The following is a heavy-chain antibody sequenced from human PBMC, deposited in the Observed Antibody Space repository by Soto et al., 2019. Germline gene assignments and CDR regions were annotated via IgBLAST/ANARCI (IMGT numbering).Heavy chain of an antibody. CDR1: GFTFSYYA. CDR2: IRGSGGST. V-gene: IGHV3-23*01. J-gene: IGHJ4*02. CDR3: AREPNYYFDY. Sequence: GGSLRLSCAASGFTFSYYAMSWVRQAPGKGLEWVSSIRGSGGSTYYAESVKGRFTISRDNSKNTLYLQMNSLRAEDTAVYYCAREPNYYFDYWGQGALVTVSS.